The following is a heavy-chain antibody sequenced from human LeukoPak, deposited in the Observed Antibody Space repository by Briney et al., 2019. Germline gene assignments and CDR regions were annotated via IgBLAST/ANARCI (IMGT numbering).Heavy chain of an antibody. CDR1: GGSINSHY. D-gene: IGHD6-19*01. CDR2: IYYTGKI. Sequence: SETLALTCAVSGGSINSHYWGWIRQPPGKGLQWIGDIYYTGKINYNPSLKSRVTITLDTSTDHLHLNLTSVLAADTDIYYCVRRDTGWNYFDYWGQGILVTVSS. CDR3: VRRDTGWNYFDY. J-gene: IGHJ4*02. V-gene: IGHV4-59*11.